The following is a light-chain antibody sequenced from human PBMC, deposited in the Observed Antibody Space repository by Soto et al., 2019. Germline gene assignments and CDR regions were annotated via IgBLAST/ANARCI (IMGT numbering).Light chain of an antibody. J-gene: IGKJ1*01. Sequence: EIVLTQSPGTLSLSPGERVTLSCMASQSVSSNFLAWYQQRPGQAPRLLIYGASNRATGVRDRFSGSGSGTDFTLTISRLEDEDVAVYFCQQYGGYPRTCGRWTKVDI. CDR2: GAS. CDR1: QSVSSNF. CDR3: QQYGGYPRT. V-gene: IGKV3-20*01.